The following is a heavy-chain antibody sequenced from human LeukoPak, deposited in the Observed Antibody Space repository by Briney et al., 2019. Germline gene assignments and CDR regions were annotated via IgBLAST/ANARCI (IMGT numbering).Heavy chain of an antibody. J-gene: IGHJ5*02. CDR3: ANGGTYSSGP. CDR2: IYYSSNT. CDR1: GGSVSSSSYY. Sequence: SETLSLTCTVSGGSVSSSSYYWGWIRQPPGKGLEWIGTIYYSSNTYYKSSLKSRVTISVDTPGNEFSLKLSSVTAADTAVYYCANGGTYSSGPWGQGTLVTVSS. D-gene: IGHD3-22*01. V-gene: IGHV4-39*01.